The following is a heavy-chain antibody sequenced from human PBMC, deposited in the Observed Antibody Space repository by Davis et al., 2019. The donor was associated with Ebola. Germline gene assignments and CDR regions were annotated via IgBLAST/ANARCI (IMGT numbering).Heavy chain of an antibody. CDR3: ARHGPIVGATYYFDY. J-gene: IGHJ4*02. Sequence: GESLKISCAASGFTFSSYWMSWVRQAPGKGLEWVANIKQDGSEKYYVDSVKGRFTISRDNAKNSLYLQMNSLRAEETAVYYCARHGPIVGATYYFDYWGQGTLVTVSS. CDR1: GFTFSSYW. CDR2: IKQDGSEK. V-gene: IGHV3-7*01. D-gene: IGHD1-26*01.